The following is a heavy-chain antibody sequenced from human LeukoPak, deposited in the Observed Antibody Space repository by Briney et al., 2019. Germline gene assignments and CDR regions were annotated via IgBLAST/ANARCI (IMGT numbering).Heavy chain of an antibody. D-gene: IGHD3-10*01. CDR3: ARAGTLQLWFGELSHYGMDV. CDR1: GFTVSSNY. J-gene: IGHJ6*02. CDR2: IYSGGST. Sequence: PGGSLRLSCAASGFTVSSNYMSWVRQAPGKGLEWVSVIYSGGSTYYADSVKGRFTISRDNSKNTLYLQMNSLRAEDTAVYYCARAGTLQLWFGELSHYGMDVWGQGTTVTVSS. V-gene: IGHV3-66*01.